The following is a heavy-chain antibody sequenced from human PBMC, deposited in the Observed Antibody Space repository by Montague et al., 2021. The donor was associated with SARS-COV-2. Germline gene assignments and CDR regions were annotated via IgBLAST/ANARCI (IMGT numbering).Heavy chain of an antibody. CDR1: GGSIRSGSYY. J-gene: IGHJ3*01. CDR2: TFYSGST. CDR3: AGLSGYNPFDAFDL. Sequence: SETLSLTCTVSGGSIRSGSYYWSWIRQPPGKGLEWIGNTFYSGSTMYNPSLKSRVTISVDTSKNQFSLNLSSVTAADPAVYFCAGLSGYNPFDAFDLWGPGTMVTVSS. D-gene: IGHD5-24*01. V-gene: IGHV4-61*01.